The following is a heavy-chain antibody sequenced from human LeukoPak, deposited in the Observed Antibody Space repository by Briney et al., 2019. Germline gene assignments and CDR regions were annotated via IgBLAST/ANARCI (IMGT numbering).Heavy chain of an antibody. CDR2: INHSGST. Sequence: SETLSFTCAVYGGSFSGYYWSWIRQPPGKGLEWIGEINHSGSTNYNPSLKSRVTISVDTSKNQFSLKLSSVTAADTAVYYCARLGSSSSGRAYYFDYWGQGTLVTVSS. D-gene: IGHD6-6*01. CDR1: GGSFSGYY. V-gene: IGHV4-34*01. CDR3: ARLGSSSSGRAYYFDY. J-gene: IGHJ4*02.